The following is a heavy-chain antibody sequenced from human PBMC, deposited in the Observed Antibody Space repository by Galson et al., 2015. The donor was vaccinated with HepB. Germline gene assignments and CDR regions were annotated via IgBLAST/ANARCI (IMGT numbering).Heavy chain of an antibody. CDR1: GFTFSSYS. J-gene: IGHJ3*02. D-gene: IGHD4-23*01. CDR3: ARGRHLRWPNHDAFDI. V-gene: IGHV3-21*01. CDR2: ISSNSYI. Sequence: SLRLSCAASGFTFSSYSMHWVRQAPGKGLEWVSSISSNSYIYYADSVEGRFTISRDNDKNSLYLQMNSLRAEDTALYYCARGRHLRWPNHDAFDIWGQGTMATVSS.